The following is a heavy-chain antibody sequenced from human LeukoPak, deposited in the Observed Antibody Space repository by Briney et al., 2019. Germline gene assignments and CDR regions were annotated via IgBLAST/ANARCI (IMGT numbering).Heavy chain of an antibody. CDR3: ARQAYGSGNEELDY. CDR2: IYYSGST. V-gene: IGHV4-39*01. J-gene: IGHJ4*02. CDR1: GGSISSSSYY. Sequence: SETLSLTCTVSGGSISSSSYYWGWIRQPPGKGLEWIGSIYYSGSTNYNPSLKSRVTISADTSKNQFSLRLTSVTAADTAVYYCARQAYGSGNEELDYWGQGTLVTVSS. D-gene: IGHD3-10*01.